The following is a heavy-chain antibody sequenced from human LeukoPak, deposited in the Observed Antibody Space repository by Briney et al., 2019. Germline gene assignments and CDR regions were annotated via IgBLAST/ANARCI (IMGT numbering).Heavy chain of an antibody. V-gene: IGHV2-5*02. J-gene: IGHJ5*02. Sequence: SGPTLVKPTQTLTLTCTFSGFSFSTTGVGVAWIRQPPGKALEWLALIYWDDDKRYRPSLKSRLTVAKDSSTNRVVLTMANMDPADTATYYCARGNPHYFRGNYSSPFAHWGQETPVTVSS. CDR1: GFSFSTTGVG. CDR3: ARGNPHYFRGNYSSPFAH. D-gene: IGHD3-10*02. CDR2: IYWDDDK.